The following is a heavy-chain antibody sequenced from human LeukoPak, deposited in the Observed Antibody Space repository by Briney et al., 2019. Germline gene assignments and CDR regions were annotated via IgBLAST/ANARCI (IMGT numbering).Heavy chain of an antibody. CDR3: ARGERDFDY. CDR1: GLTFSDSA. J-gene: IGHJ4*02. CDR2: TRSKVYGGTT. V-gene: IGHV3-49*04. D-gene: IGHD3-16*01. Sequence: PGRSLRLSCTFSGLTFSDSAVTWVRQAPGKGLQWIGCTRSKVYGGTTEYAASVKGRITISRDGSKSIAYLQMDSLTTEDTAVYFCARGERDFDYWGQGTLVTVSS.